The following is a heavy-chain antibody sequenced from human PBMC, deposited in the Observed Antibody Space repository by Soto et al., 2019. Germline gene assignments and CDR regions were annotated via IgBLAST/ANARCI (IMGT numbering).Heavy chain of an antibody. CDR1: GFTFSSYA. D-gene: IGHD1-26*01. CDR2: ISYDGSNK. J-gene: IGHJ6*02. V-gene: IGHV3-30-3*01. Sequence: QVQLVESGGGVVQPGRSLRLSCAASGFTFSSYAMHWVRQAPGKGLEWVAVISYDGSNKYYADSVKGRFTISRDNSKNTLYLQMNSVRAEDTAVYYCARGSSTSGSYYYYYYYGMDVWGQGTTVTVSS. CDR3: ARGSSTSGSYYYYYYYGMDV.